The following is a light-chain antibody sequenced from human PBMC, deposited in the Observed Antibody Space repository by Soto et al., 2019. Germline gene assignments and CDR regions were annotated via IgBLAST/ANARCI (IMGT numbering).Light chain of an antibody. CDR2: AAS. J-gene: IGKJ1*01. CDR3: QQYGSSRT. V-gene: IGKV3-20*01. Sequence: EIVLTQSPGTLSLSPGERATLSCRASQSVRSNYLAWYQQKPGQAPRLLISAASSRATGIPDRFSGSGSGTDFTLNISRLEPEDFAVYYCQQYGSSRTFGQGTKVEVK. CDR1: QSVRSNY.